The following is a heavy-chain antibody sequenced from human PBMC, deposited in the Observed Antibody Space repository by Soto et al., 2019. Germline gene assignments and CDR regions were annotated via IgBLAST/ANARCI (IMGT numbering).Heavy chain of an antibody. D-gene: IGHD1-7*01. CDR3: AGSPGLSRISGTTLGA. V-gene: IGHV3-74*01. Sequence: GGSLRLSCAASGFTFSSHWMHWVRQAPGKGLVWVSRINGDGSSTSYADSVKGRFTISRDNAKNMLYLQVNILRADDTALYYCAGSPGLSRISGTTLGAWGQGTLVTVSS. CDR2: INGDGSST. J-gene: IGHJ5*01. CDR1: GFTFSSHW.